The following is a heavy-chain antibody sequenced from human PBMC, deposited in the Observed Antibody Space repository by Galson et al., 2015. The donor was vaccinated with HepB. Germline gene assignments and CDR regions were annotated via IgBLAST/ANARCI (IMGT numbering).Heavy chain of an antibody. D-gene: IGHD3-9*01. J-gene: IGHJ6*02. Sequence: SVKVSCKAPGGTFSRYAISWVRQAPGQGLEWLGGIIPVFGSTNYAQKFQDRVTITADASTSTAYIELSNLRSDDTAIYYCARDRVDILVVPTGRSAMDVWGQGTTVTVSS. CDR3: ARDRVDILVVPTGRSAMDV. CDR1: GGTFSRYA. V-gene: IGHV1-69*13. CDR2: IIPVFGST.